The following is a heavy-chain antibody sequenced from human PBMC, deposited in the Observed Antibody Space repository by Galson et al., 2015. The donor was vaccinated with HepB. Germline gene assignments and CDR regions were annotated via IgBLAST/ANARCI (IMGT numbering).Heavy chain of an antibody. CDR1: GYSFTDNH. CDR2: ISPNTGGT. CDR3: ARSSVVVVAAGYFDF. Sequence: SVKVSCKASGYSFTDNHLHWVRQAPGQGLEWMGWISPNTGGTNYAPKFQGRVTVTRDTSINTAYMELNSLTSDDTAVYYCARSSVVVVAAGYFDFWGQGTLVSVSS. D-gene: IGHD2-15*01. J-gene: IGHJ4*02. V-gene: IGHV1-2*02.